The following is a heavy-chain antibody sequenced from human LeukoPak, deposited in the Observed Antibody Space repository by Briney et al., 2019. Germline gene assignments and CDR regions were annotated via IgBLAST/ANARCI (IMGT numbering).Heavy chain of an antibody. CDR1: GGSISSGSYY. V-gene: IGHV4-39*01. D-gene: IGHD1-26*01. CDR3: ARRSDSGSYQHFDY. CDR2: IYYSGST. Sequence: SETLSLTCTVSGGSISSGSYYWSWIRQPAGKGLEWIGSIYYSGSTYYNPSLKSRVTISVDTSKNQFSLKLSSVTATDTAVYYCARRSDSGSYQHFDYWGQGTLVTVSS. J-gene: IGHJ4*02.